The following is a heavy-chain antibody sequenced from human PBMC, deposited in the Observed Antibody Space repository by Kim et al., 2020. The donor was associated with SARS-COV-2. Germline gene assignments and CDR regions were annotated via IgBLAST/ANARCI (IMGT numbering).Heavy chain of an antibody. D-gene: IGHD3-22*01. CDR3: AKDNYYDSSGYFWYFQH. CDR2: ISWNSGSI. J-gene: IGHJ1*01. V-gene: IGHV3-9*01. CDR1: GFTFDDYA. Sequence: GGSLRLSCAASGFTFDDYAMHWVRQAPGKGLEWVSGISWNSGSIGYADSVKGRFTISRDNAKNSLYLQMNSLRAEDTALYYCAKDNYYDSSGYFWYFQHWGQGTLVTVSS.